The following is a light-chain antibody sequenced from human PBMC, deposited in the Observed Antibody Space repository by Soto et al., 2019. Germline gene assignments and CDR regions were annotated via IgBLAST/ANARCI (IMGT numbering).Light chain of an antibody. CDR1: QSIGDS. Sequence: DIQMTQSPSTLSASVGDRVTITSRASQSIGDSLAWYQQKPGKAPYLLISDVSSLERGVPSRFSGSGSGTEFTLTISSMQPDDFATFYCQQYNGYSRTFGQGTKVEI. V-gene: IGKV1-5*01. J-gene: IGKJ1*01. CDR3: QQYNGYSRT. CDR2: DVS.